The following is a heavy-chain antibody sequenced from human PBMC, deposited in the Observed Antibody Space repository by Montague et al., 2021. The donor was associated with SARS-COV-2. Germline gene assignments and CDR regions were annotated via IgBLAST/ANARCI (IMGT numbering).Heavy chain of an antibody. CDR1: GGSISSSSYY. V-gene: IGHV4-39*01. CDR3: ASPTYYYDSSGSDAFDI. D-gene: IGHD3-22*01. CDR2: IYYSGST. J-gene: IGHJ3*02. Sequence: SETLSLTCTVSGGSISSSSYYWGWIRQPPGKGLEWIGSIYYSGSTYYNPSLKSRVTISADTSKNQFSLKLSSVTAADTAVYYCASPTYYYDSSGSDAFDIWGQGTMVTVPS.